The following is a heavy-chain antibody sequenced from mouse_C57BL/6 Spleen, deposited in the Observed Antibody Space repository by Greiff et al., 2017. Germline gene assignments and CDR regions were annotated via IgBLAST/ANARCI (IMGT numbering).Heavy chain of an antibody. Sequence: EVKLQESGPELVKPGASVKISCKASGYSFTGYYMNWVKQSPEKSLEWIGEINPSTGGTTYNQKFKAKATLTVDKSSSTAYMQLKSLTSEDSAVYYCARTGGPWFAYWGQGTLVTVSA. D-gene: IGHD1-1*02. CDR1: GYSFTGYY. CDR2: INPSTGGT. V-gene: IGHV1-42*01. CDR3: ARTGGPWFAY. J-gene: IGHJ3*01.